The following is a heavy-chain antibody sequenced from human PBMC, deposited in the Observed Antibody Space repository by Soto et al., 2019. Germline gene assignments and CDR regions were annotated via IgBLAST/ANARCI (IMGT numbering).Heavy chain of an antibody. CDR1: SGSISSTIYS. D-gene: IGHD3-3*01. Sequence: SETLSLTCTVSSGSISSTIYSWDWIRQPPGKGLEWIGSIYYSGSTYDNPSLKSRVTISVDTSKNQFSLKLSSVTAADTAVYYCASVLRVLDYYYYYGMDVWGQGTTVTVSS. CDR2: IYYSGST. J-gene: IGHJ6*02. V-gene: IGHV4-39*01. CDR3: ASVLRVLDYYYYYGMDV.